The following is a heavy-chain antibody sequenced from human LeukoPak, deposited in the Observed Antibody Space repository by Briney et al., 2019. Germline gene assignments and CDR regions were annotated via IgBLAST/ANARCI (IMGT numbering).Heavy chain of an antibody. CDR3: ARVTGEYGARFDA. J-gene: IGHJ5*02. CDR2: INSDGSSA. V-gene: IGHV3-74*01. D-gene: IGHD3-16*01. CDR1: GFTFSSYW. Sequence: GGPLRLSCAASGFTFSSYWMQRVRQAPRKGLVWVSRINSDGSSASYADSVKGRFTISRDNAKNTLYLEMNSLRAEDTAVYYCARVTGEYGARFDAWGQGTLVTVST.